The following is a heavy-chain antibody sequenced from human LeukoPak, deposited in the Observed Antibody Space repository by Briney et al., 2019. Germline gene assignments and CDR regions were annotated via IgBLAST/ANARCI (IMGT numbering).Heavy chain of an antibody. CDR3: AKDPMHGEWLFDGSLRV. Sequence: PGRSLRLSCAASGFTFSSYGMHWVRQAPGKGLEWVAVISYDGSNKYYADSVKGRFTISRDNSKNTLYLQVNSLRAEDTAVYYCAKDPMHGEWLFDGSLRVWGQGTTVTVSS. V-gene: IGHV3-30*18. J-gene: IGHJ6*02. CDR2: ISYDGSNK. CDR1: GFTFSSYG. D-gene: IGHD3-3*01.